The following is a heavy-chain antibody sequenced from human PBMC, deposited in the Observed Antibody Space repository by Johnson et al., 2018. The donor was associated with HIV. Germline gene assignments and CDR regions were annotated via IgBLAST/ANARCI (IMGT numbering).Heavy chain of an antibody. CDR1: GFTFDDYG. Sequence: LVESGGGLVQPGRSLRLSCAASGFTFDDYGMHWVRQAPGKGLQWVSGISWNSGSIGYADSVKGRLTISRDNARNSLYLQMNSLRAEDTAVYYCASDWGSRHAFDIWGQGTMVTVSS. V-gene: IGHV3-9*01. J-gene: IGHJ3*02. CDR2: ISWNSGSI. D-gene: IGHD7-27*01. CDR3: ASDWGSRHAFDI.